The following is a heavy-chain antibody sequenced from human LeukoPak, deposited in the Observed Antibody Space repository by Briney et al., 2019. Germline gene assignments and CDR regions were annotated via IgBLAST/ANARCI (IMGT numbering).Heavy chain of an antibody. V-gene: IGHV4-39*01. D-gene: IGHD3-10*01. Sequence: SETLSLTCSVSGDSITGYYWGWIRQPPGKGLEWIGNIYYTGNTYYNSSLKSRVTISVDTSKNQFSLKLSSVTAADTAVYYCARQSGYYGSGSYPDYWGQGTLVTVSS. J-gene: IGHJ4*02. CDR2: IYYTGNT. CDR1: GDSITGYY. CDR3: ARQSGYYGSGSYPDY.